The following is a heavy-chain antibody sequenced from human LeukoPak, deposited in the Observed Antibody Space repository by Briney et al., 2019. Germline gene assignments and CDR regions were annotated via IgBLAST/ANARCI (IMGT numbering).Heavy chain of an antibody. Sequence: GASVKVSCKGSGYTLINHAFSWVRQAPGQGLEWMGWISAYNGNTNYAQKFQGRLTMTTDTSTSTAYMELRSLRSDDTAVYYCARDGTGSGNYRMYNWFDPWGQGTLVTVSS. CDR3: ARDGTGSGNYRMYNWFDP. D-gene: IGHD3-10*01. J-gene: IGHJ5*02. V-gene: IGHV1-18*04. CDR2: ISAYNGNT. CDR1: GYTLINHA.